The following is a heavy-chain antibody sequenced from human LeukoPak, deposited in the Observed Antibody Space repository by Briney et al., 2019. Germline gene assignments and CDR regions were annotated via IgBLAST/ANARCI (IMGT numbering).Heavy chain of an antibody. J-gene: IGHJ4*02. D-gene: IGHD3-10*01. CDR2: ISAYNGNT. V-gene: IGHV1-18*01. Sequence: ASVKVSCKASGYTFTSYGISWVRQAPGQGLEWMGWISAYNGNTNYAQKLQGRVTMTTDTSTSTAYMGLRSLRSDDTAVYYCATEDGSGSYYHYWGQGTLVTVSS. CDR3: ATEDGSGSYYHY. CDR1: GYTFTSYG.